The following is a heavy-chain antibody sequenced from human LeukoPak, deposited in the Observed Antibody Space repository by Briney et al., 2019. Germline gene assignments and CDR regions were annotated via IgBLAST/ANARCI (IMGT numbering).Heavy chain of an antibody. CDR3: ARGGAPGAFDI. V-gene: IGHV1-69*05. J-gene: IGHJ3*02. Sequence: SVKVSCKASGGTFSSYAISWLRQAPVQGLEWMGRIIPIFGTANYAQKFQGRVTITTDESTSTAYMELSSLRSEDTAVYYCARGGAPGAFDIWGQGTMVTVSS. CDR2: IIPIFGTA. CDR1: GGTFSSYA.